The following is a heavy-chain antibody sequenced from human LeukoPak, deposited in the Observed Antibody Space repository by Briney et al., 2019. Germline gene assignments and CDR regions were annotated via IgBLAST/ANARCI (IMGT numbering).Heavy chain of an antibody. J-gene: IGHJ5*02. CDR3: TTAIYYDFWSGYPEDWFDP. Sequence: GGSLRLSCAASGFTFSNAWMSWVRQAPGKGLEWVGRIKSKTDGGTTDYAAPVKGRFTISRDDSKNTLYLQMNSLKTEDTAVYYCTTAIYYDFWSGYPEDWFDPWGQGTLVTVSS. V-gene: IGHV3-15*01. CDR2: IKSKTDGGTT. D-gene: IGHD3-3*01. CDR1: GFTFSNAW.